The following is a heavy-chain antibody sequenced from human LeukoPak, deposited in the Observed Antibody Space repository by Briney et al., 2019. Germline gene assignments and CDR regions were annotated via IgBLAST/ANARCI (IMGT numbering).Heavy chain of an antibody. J-gene: IGHJ4*02. CDR1: GFTFSSYA. CDR2: ISGSGGST. CDR3: AKLSLFSSSWPIDDY. V-gene: IGHV3-23*01. Sequence: PGRSLRLSCAASGFTFSSYAMSWVRQAPGKGLEWVSAISGSGGSTYYADSVKGRFTISRDNSKNTLYLQMNSLRAEDTAVYYCAKLSLFSSSWPIDDYWGQGTLVTVSS. D-gene: IGHD6-13*01.